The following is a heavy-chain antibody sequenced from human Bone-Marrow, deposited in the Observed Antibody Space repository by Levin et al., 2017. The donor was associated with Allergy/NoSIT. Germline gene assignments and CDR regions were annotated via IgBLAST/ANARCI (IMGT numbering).Heavy chain of an antibody. V-gene: IGHV4-59*01. CDR3: ARDSRGEGFDY. J-gene: IGHJ4*02. CDR2: IYDSVTT. CDR1: GDSIRIFY. Sequence: PSETLSLTCTVSGDSIRIFYWTWIRQSPGKGLEWIGYIYDSVTTSYNPSLKSRVTMSVDTSKNQFSLNLSSVTAADTAIYYCARDSRGEGFDYWGQGTLVTVSS.